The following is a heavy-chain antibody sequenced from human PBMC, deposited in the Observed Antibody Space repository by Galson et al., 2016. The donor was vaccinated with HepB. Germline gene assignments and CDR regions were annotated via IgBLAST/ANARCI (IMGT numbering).Heavy chain of an antibody. CDR3: ARAGFWSGHYNY. D-gene: IGHD3-3*01. Sequence: SLRLSCAASGFTFSNNWMHWVRQAPGMGLEWVSRINSDGSSTNYADSVKGRFTISRDNAKNTLYLQMNSLRAKDTAVYYCARAGFWSGHYNYWGQGTLVTVSS. CDR1: GFTFSNNW. V-gene: IGHV3-74*01. CDR2: INSDGSST. J-gene: IGHJ4*02.